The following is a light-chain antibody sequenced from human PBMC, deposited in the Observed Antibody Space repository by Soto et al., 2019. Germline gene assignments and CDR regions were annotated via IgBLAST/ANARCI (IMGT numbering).Light chain of an antibody. J-gene: IGKJ1*01. CDR1: QSIAANY. CDR3: QQYGSSPWT. Sequence: EIVLTQSPGTLSLSPGDRATLSCRASQSIAANYLAWFQQKPGQAPRLLIYAASNRASGIPDRFIGSGSGTDFTLTISRLEPEDFAVYYCQQYGSSPWTFGRGTKVEIK. CDR2: AAS. V-gene: IGKV3-20*01.